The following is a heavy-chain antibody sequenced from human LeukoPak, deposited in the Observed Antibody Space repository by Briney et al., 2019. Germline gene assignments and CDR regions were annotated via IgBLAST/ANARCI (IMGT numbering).Heavy chain of an antibody. D-gene: IGHD3-9*01. CDR2: ISGSGGST. CDR1: GFTFSNYA. V-gene: IGHV3-23*01. Sequence: GGSLRLSCAASGFTFSNYAMSWVRQAPGKGLEWVSAISGSGGSTYYADSVKGRFTISRDNSKNTLYLQMNSLRAEDTAVYYCAKDAGKILRYFDSTVWGQGTLVTVSS. J-gene: IGHJ4*02. CDR3: AKDAGKILRYFDSTV.